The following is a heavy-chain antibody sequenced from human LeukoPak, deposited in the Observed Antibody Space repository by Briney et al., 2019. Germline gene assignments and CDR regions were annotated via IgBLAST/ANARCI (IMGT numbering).Heavy chain of an antibody. J-gene: IGHJ3*02. CDR2: TYYSGST. CDR3: ARVFKRAPKGYDAFDI. V-gene: IGHV4-30-4*08. D-gene: IGHD1-14*01. Sequence: PSETLSLTCTVSGGSISSGDYYWSWIRQPPGKGLEWIGYTYYSGSTYYNPSLKSRVTISVDTSKNQFSLKLSSVTAADTAVYYCARVFKRAPKGYDAFDIWGQGTMVTVSS. CDR1: GGSISSGDYY.